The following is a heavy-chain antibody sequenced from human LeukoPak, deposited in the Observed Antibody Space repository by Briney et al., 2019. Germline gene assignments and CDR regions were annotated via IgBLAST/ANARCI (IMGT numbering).Heavy chain of an antibody. Sequence: SVKVSCKASGGTFSSYAISWVRQAPGQGLEWMGGIIPIFGTANYAQKFQGRVTITADESTSTAYMELSSLRSEDTAVYYCARPDIVVVPAAIDAYYYYYYYMDVWGKGTTVTLSS. CDR1: GGTFSSYA. J-gene: IGHJ6*03. CDR2: IIPIFGTA. V-gene: IGHV1-69*13. CDR3: ARPDIVVVPAAIDAYYYYYYYMDV. D-gene: IGHD2-2*01.